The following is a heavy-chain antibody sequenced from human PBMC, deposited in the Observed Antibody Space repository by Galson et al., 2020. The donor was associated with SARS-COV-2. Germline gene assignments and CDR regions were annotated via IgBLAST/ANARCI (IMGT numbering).Heavy chain of an antibody. CDR2: IWYDGSNK. D-gene: IGHD1-26*01. CDR3: ARDYSGSPFDP. CDR1: GFTFSSYG. J-gene: IGHJ5*02. V-gene: IGHV3-33*01. Sequence: GGSLTLSCAASGFTFSSYGMHWVRQAQGPGLEWVAVIWYDGSNKYYADSVKGRLTISRDNSKNTLYLQMNSLRAEDTAVYYCARDYSGSPFDPWGQGTLVTVSS.